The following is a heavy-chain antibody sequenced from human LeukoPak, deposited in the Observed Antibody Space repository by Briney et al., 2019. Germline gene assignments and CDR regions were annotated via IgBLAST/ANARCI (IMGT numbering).Heavy chain of an antibody. V-gene: IGHV1-69*04. CDR3: ARDGYDFWSGPSYFDY. CDR2: IIPILGIA. D-gene: IGHD3-3*01. CDR1: GGTFSSYT. J-gene: IGHJ4*02. Sequence: SVKVSCKASGGTFSSYTISWVRQAPGEGLEWMGRIIPILGIANYAQKFQGRVTITADKSTSTAYMELSSLRSEDTAVYYCARDGYDFWSGPSYFDYWGQGTLVTVSS.